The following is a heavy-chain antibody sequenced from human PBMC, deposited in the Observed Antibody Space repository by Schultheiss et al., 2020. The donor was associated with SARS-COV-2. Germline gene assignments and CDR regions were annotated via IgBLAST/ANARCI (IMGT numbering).Heavy chain of an antibody. CDR2: ISSSGSTI. V-gene: IGHV3-11*04. CDR3: ARRYCGADCYLFDY. Sequence: GGSLRLSCAASGFTFSNAWMNWVRQAPGKGLEWVSYISSSGSTIYYADSVKGRFTISRDNAKNSLYLQMDSLRVEDTAVYYCARRYCGADCYLFDYWGQGTLVTVSS. D-gene: IGHD2-21*02. J-gene: IGHJ4*02. CDR1: GFTFSNAW.